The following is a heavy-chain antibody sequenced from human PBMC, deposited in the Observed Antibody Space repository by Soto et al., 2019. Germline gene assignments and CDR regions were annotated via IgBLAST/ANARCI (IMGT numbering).Heavy chain of an antibody. CDR3: SSLFYCSSTTSSVLILVY. D-gene: IGHD2-2*01. CDR1: GGSISSSSYY. Sequence: SETLSLTCTVSGGSISSSSYYWGWIRQPQGKRLEWIGSIYYSGSTYYNPSLKSRVTISVDTTKNLFSLKLSSVSAADTAVFYCSSLFYCSSTTSSVLILVYLGQAPLVSV. V-gene: IGHV4-39*07. J-gene: IGHJ4*02. CDR2: IYYSGST.